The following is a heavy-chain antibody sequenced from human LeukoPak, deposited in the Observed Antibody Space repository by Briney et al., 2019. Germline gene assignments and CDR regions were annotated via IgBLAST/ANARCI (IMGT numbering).Heavy chain of an antibody. V-gene: IGHV3-48*03. J-gene: IGHJ4*02. Sequence: QPGGSLRLSCAASGFTLSSFEMNWVRQAPGKGLEWVSYISSSGSTIYYADSVKGRFTISRDNAKNSLYLQMNSLRAEDTAVYYCARAHTYYYDSSGYYYPNRRRQPDYWGQGTLVTVSS. D-gene: IGHD3-22*01. CDR2: ISSSGSTI. CDR1: GFTLSSFE. CDR3: ARAHTYYYDSSGYYYPNRRRQPDY.